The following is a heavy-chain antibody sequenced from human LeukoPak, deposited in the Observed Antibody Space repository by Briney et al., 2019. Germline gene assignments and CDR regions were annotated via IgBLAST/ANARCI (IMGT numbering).Heavy chain of an antibody. CDR1: GFTFSSYA. J-gene: IGHJ3*02. CDR3: AKDKYYYGSGRNDAFDI. V-gene: IGHV3-23*01. Sequence: GGSLRLSCAASGFTFSSYAMTWVRQAPGKGLEWVSTISGGGSSTYYADSVKGRFTISRDNSRKRLHLQMNSLRAEDTAVYYCAKDKYYYGSGRNDAFDIWGQGTMVIVSS. D-gene: IGHD3-10*01. CDR2: ISGGGSST.